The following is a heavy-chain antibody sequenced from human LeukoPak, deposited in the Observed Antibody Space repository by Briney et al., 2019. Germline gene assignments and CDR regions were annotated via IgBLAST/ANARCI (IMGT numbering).Heavy chain of an antibody. CDR1: GGSISSYY. J-gene: IGHJ4*02. Sequence: PSETLSLTCTVSGGSISSYYWSWIRQPPGKGLEWIGSIYYSGSTYYNPSLKSRVTISVDTSKNQFSLKLSSVTAADTAVYYCARAGSYGNYYFDYWGQGTLVTVSS. D-gene: IGHD1-26*01. V-gene: IGHV4-59*01. CDR3: ARAGSYGNYYFDY. CDR2: IYYSGST.